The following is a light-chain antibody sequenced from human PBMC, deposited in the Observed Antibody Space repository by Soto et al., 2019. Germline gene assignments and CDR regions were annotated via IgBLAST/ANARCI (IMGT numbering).Light chain of an antibody. V-gene: IGLV2-23*01. CDR3: CSFAAGSTLV. Sequence: QSALTQPASVSGSPGQSITISCTGTSSDVGTYNLVSWHQHHPGKAPKLIIYEGSKRPSGVSNRFSGSKSGNTASLTISGLQAEDEADYYCCSFAAGSTLVFGGGTKVTVL. CDR2: EGS. J-gene: IGLJ2*01. CDR1: SSDVGTYNL.